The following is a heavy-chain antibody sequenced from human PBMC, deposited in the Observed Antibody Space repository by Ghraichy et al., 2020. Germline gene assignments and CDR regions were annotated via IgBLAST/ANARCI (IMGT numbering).Heavy chain of an antibody. CDR1: GGSFSGYY. V-gene: IGHV4-34*01. CDR2: INHSGST. Sequence: SETLSLTCAVYGGSFSGYYWSWIRQPPGKGLEWIGEINHSGSTNYNPSLKSRVTISVDTSKNQFSLKLSSVTAADTAVYYCARGGIVVGRGSAFDIWGQGTMVTVSS. D-gene: IGHD3-22*01. J-gene: IGHJ3*02. CDR3: ARGGIVVGRGSAFDI.